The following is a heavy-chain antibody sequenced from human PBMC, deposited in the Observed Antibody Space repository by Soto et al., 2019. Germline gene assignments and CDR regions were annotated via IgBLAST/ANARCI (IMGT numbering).Heavy chain of an antibody. V-gene: IGHV5-10-1*01. D-gene: IGHD6-13*01. CDR3: ARIPIPTQQMVIINWLDP. Sequence: GESLKLSCKGSGYSFTSYWISWVRQMPGKGLEWMGRIDPSDSYTNYSPSFQGHVTISADKSISTAYLQWSRLKASDTAMYYCARIPIPTQQMVIINWLDPSDQGTMVTVYS. CDR1: GYSFTSYW. J-gene: IGHJ5*02. CDR2: IDPSDSYT.